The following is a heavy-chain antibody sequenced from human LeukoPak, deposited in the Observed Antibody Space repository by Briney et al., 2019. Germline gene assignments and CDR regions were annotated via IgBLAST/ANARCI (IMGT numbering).Heavy chain of an antibody. V-gene: IGHV1-8*01. Sequence: GASVKVSCKASGYTFTSYDINWVRQATGQGLEWMGWMNPNSGNTGYAQKFQGRVTMTRDTSISTAYMELSRLRSDDTAVYYCARVYDSTIVVDYWGQGTLVTVSS. CDR2: MNPNSGNT. CDR3: ARVYDSTIVVDY. CDR1: GYTFTSYD. J-gene: IGHJ4*02. D-gene: IGHD3-3*01.